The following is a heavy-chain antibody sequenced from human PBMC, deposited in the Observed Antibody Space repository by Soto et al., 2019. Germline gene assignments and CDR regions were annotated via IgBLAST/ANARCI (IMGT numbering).Heavy chain of an antibody. CDR3: ARHATKYYDFWSGYRYGMDV. D-gene: IGHD3-3*01. CDR1: GYSFTSYW. CDR2: IYPGASDT. V-gene: IGHV5-51*01. J-gene: IGHJ6*02. Sequence: GESLKISCKGSGYSFTSYWIGWVRQMPGKGLEWMGIIYPGASDTRYSPSFQGQVTISADKSISTAYLQWSSLKASDTAMYYCARHATKYYDFWSGYRYGMDVWGQGTTVTVSS.